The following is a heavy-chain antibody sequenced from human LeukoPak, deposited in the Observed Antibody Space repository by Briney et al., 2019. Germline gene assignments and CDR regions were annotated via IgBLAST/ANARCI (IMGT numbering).Heavy chain of an antibody. Sequence: SCKASGYTFTSYYMHWVRQAPGKGLEWVSFIRYDGSNKYYADSVKGRFIISRDNSKNTLYLQMNSLRVEDTAVYYCAKEAYGSGEKMADYWGQGTLVTVSS. CDR2: IRYDGSNK. V-gene: IGHV3-30*02. J-gene: IGHJ4*02. CDR1: GYTFTSYY. D-gene: IGHD3-10*01. CDR3: AKEAYGSGEKMADY.